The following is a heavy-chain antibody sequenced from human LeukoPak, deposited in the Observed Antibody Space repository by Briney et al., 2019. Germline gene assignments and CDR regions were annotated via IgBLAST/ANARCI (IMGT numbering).Heavy chain of an antibody. V-gene: IGHV4-59*01. CDR3: AREGDFSSFDY. J-gene: IGHJ4*02. D-gene: IGHD2-21*02. CDR2: IYYSGRT. Sequence: SETLSLTCTVSGGSITSYYWSWIRQPPGKGLEWIGYIYYSGRTNYNPSLKSRVTISVDTSKNQFSLKLSSVTAADTAVYYCAREGDFSSFDYWGQGTLVTVSS. CDR1: GGSITSYY.